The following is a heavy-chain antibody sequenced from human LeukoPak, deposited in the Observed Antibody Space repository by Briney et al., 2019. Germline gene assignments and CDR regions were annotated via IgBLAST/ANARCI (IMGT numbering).Heavy chain of an antibody. CDR1: GFTFGSYG. CDR3: ARDKALDY. Sequence: PGGSLRLSCAASGFTFGSYGMHWVRQAPGKGLEWVANIKQDGSEKYYVDSVKGRFTISRDNAKNSLYLQMNSLRAEDTAVYYCARDKALDYWGQGTLVTVSS. J-gene: IGHJ4*02. CDR2: IKQDGSEK. V-gene: IGHV3-7*01.